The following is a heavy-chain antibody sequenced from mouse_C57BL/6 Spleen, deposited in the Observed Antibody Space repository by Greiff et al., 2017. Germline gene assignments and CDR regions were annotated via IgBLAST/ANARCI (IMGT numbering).Heavy chain of an antibody. CDR3: ARKGYGSSFFDY. CDR1: GYAFSSSW. D-gene: IGHD1-1*01. V-gene: IGHV1-82*01. Sequence: VQLQQSGPELVKPGASVKISCKASGYAFSSSWMNWVKQRPGKGLEWIGRIYPGDGDTNYNGKFKGKATLTADKSSSTAYMQLSSLTSEDSAVYFCARKGYGSSFFDYWGQGTTLTVSS. J-gene: IGHJ2*01. CDR2: IYPGDGDT.